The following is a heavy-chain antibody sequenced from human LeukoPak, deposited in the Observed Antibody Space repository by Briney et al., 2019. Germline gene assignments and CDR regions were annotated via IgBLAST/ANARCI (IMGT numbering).Heavy chain of an antibody. Sequence: PSETLSFTCAVYGGSFSGYYWSWIRQPPGKGLEWIGEINHSGSTNYNPSLKSRVTISVDTSKNQFSLKLSSVTAADTAVYYCAGGSYCSSTSCYSRYYYMDVWGKGTTDTVSS. V-gene: IGHV4-34*01. J-gene: IGHJ6*03. CDR2: INHSGST. D-gene: IGHD2-2*01. CDR1: GGSFSGYY. CDR3: AGGSYCSSTSCYSRYYYMDV.